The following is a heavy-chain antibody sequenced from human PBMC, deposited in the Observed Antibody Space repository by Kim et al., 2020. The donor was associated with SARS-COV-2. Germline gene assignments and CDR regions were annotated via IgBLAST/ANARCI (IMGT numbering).Heavy chain of an antibody. Sequence: SEILSLTCAVYGGSFSGYYWSWIRQPPGKGLEWIGEINHSGSTNYNPSLKSRVTISVDTSKNQFSLKLSSVTAADTAVYYCARARRAYDILTGYYDNWFDPWGQGTLVTVSS. CDR1: GGSFSGYY. V-gene: IGHV4-34*01. CDR3: ARARRAYDILTGYYDNWFDP. CDR2: INHSGST. J-gene: IGHJ5*02. D-gene: IGHD3-9*01.